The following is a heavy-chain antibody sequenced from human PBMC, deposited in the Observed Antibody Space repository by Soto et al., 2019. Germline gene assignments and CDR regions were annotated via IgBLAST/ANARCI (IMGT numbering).Heavy chain of an antibody. J-gene: IGHJ6*02. CDR2: ISSSSSTI. CDR1: GFTFSSYA. V-gene: IGHV3-48*02. Sequence: GGSLRLSCAASGFTFSSYAMSWVRQAPGKGLEWVSYISSSSSTIYYADSVKGRFTISRDNAKNSLYLQMNSLRDEDTAVYYCARDQVGATSPYYYYGMDVWGQGTTVTVSS. D-gene: IGHD1-26*01. CDR3: ARDQVGATSPYYYYGMDV.